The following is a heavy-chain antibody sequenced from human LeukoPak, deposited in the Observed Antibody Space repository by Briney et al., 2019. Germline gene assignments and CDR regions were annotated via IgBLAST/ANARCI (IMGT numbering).Heavy chain of an antibody. V-gene: IGHV7-4-1*02. CDR2: INTNTGNP. CDR1: GGTFSSYA. J-gene: IGHJ6*03. Sequence: ASVKVSCKASGGTFSSYAISWVRQAPGQGLEWMGWINTNTGNPTYAQGFTGRFVFSLDTSVSTAYLQISSLKAEDTAVYYCARDSIATSYYMDVWGKGTTVTVSS. CDR3: ARDSIATSYYMDV. D-gene: IGHD2-21*01.